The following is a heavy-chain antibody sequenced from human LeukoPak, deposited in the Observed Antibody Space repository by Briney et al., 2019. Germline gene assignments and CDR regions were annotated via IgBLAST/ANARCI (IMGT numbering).Heavy chain of an antibody. D-gene: IGHD2-2*01. CDR3: ARGRGVVPAAITFDY. V-gene: IGHV1-2*02. CDR1: GYTFTSYY. J-gene: IGHJ4*02. CDR2: INPNSGGT. Sequence: ASVKVSCKASGYTFTSYYMHWVRQAPGQGLEWMGWINPNSGGTNYAQKFQGRVTMTRDTSISTAYMELSRLRSDDTAVYYCARGRGVVPAAITFDYWGQGTLVTVSS.